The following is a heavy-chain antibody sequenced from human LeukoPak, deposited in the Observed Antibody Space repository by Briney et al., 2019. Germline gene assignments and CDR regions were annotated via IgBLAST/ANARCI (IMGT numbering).Heavy chain of an antibody. Sequence: SQTLSLTCAVSGGSISSGGYSWSWIRQPPGKGLEWIGYIYYSGSTYYNPSLKSRVTISVDTSKNQFSLKLSSVTAADTAVYYCARDRMTYYYDSSGCPDAFDIWGQGTMVTVSS. CDR1: GGSISSGGYS. V-gene: IGHV4-30-4*07. J-gene: IGHJ3*02. CDR3: ARDRMTYYYDSSGCPDAFDI. CDR2: IYYSGST. D-gene: IGHD3-22*01.